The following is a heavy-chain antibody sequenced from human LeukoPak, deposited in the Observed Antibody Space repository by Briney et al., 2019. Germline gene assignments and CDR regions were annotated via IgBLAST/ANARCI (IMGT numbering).Heavy chain of an antibody. Sequence: GGSLRLSCAASGSTFSSYAMAWVRQAPGKGLEWVSAVSGSGVSTYYADSVKGRFTISRDNSKNTLYLQMNSLRAEDTAVFYCAKAVTPWYSFDYWGQGTLVTVSS. V-gene: IGHV3-23*01. D-gene: IGHD4-17*01. CDR2: VSGSGVST. J-gene: IGHJ4*02. CDR1: GSTFSSYA. CDR3: AKAVTPWYSFDY.